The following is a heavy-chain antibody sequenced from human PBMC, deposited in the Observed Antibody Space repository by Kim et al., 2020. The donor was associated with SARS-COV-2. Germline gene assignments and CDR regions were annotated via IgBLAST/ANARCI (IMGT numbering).Heavy chain of an antibody. Sequence: GGSLRLSCAASGFTFSSYAMHWVRQAPGKGLEWVAVISYDGSNKYYADSVKGRFTISRDNSKNTLYLQMNSLRAEDTAVYYCASDCGGDCSDPNDYWGQGTLVTVSS. D-gene: IGHD2-21*02. V-gene: IGHV3-30-3*01. CDR1: GFTFSSYA. CDR2: ISYDGSNK. J-gene: IGHJ4*02. CDR3: ASDCGGDCSDPNDY.